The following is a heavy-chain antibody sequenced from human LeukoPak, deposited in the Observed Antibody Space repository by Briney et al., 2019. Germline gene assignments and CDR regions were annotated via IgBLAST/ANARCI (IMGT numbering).Heavy chain of an antibody. CDR1: GGSISSGGYY. Sequence: SETLSLTCTVSGGSISSGGYYWSWIRQHPGKGLEWIGYIYYSGSTYYNPSLKNRVTISVDTSKNQFSLKLSSVTAADTAVYYCARADVYYGSGSYILPYFDYWGQGTLVTVSS. D-gene: IGHD3-10*01. CDR2: IYYSGST. CDR3: ARADVYYGSGSYILPYFDY. J-gene: IGHJ4*02. V-gene: IGHV4-31*03.